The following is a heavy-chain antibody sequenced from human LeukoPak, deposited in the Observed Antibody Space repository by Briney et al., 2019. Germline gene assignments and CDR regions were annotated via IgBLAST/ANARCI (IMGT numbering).Heavy chain of an antibody. J-gene: IGHJ3*02. D-gene: IGHD3-22*01. CDR1: GFTFNSYA. CDR3: AKHDSSGYWGAFDI. CDR2: NSGSGDST. Sequence: GGSLRLSCAVSGFTFNSYAMSWVHQAPGKGLEWVSVNSGSGDSTYYADSVKGRFTIFRDNSKNTLYLEMNSLRAEDTAVYYCAKHDSSGYWGAFDIWGQGTMVTVSS. V-gene: IGHV3-23*01.